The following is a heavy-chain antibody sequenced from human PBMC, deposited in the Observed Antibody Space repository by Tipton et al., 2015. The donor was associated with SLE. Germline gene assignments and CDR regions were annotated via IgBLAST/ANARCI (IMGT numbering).Heavy chain of an antibody. D-gene: IGHD7-27*01. V-gene: IGHV3-7*01. J-gene: IGHJ4*02. CDR2: IKEDGSEK. CDR1: GLTFSKHW. Sequence: SLRLSCAASGLTFSKHWMTWVRQASGKGLEWVANIKEDGSEKFYADSVRGRFTISRDNAKNSLYLERKSVRAEDTAPYYCANWGSIWGSVYWGQGTLVTVSS. CDR3: ANWGSIWGSVY.